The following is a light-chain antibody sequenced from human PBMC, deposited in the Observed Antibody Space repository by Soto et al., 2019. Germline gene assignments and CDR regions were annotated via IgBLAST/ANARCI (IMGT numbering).Light chain of an antibody. V-gene: IGKV1-39*01. CDR3: QQSFSILPLT. CDR2: GAS. CDR1: QSISTW. Sequence: DIQMTQSPSTLSASVGDRVTITCRASQSISTWLAWYQQKPGKAPKFLIYGASSLQSGVPSRFSGSGSGTDFTLTISSLQPEDFATYYCQQSFSILPLTFGGGTKIEIK. J-gene: IGKJ4*01.